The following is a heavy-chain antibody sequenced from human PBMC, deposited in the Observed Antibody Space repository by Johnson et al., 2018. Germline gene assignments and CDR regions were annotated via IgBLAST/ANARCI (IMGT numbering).Heavy chain of an antibody. V-gene: IGHV3-15*07. J-gene: IGHJ3*02. Sequence: VQLVQSGGGLVKXGGSLRLXCAASGFTFSNAWMNWVRQAPGKGLEWGGRIKSKTDDGTTDYAAPLKGRFTISRVDSKNTLYLQMKSLKTEDKAVYYCTPATPGYCSSTRCSGAAFDIWGQGTMVTVSS. CDR1: GFTFSNAW. D-gene: IGHD2-2*01. CDR2: IKSKTDDGTT. CDR3: TPATPGYCSSTRCSGAAFDI.